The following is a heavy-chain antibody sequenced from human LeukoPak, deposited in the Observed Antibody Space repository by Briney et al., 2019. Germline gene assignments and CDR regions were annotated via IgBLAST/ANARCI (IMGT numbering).Heavy chain of an antibody. CDR3: AVSRNWNYVY. D-gene: IGHD1-7*01. V-gene: IGHV3-21*01. CDR1: GFTFSSYS. Sequence: GGSLRLSCAASGFTFSSYSMNWVRQAPGKGLEWVSSISSSSSYKYYADSVKGRFTISRDNAKNSLYLQMNSLRAEDTAVFYCAVSRNWNYVYWGQGTLVTVSS. J-gene: IGHJ4*02. CDR2: ISSSSSYK.